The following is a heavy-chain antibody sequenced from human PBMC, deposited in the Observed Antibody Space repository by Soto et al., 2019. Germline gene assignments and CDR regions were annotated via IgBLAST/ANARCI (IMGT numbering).Heavy chain of an antibody. CDR1: GGTFSSYA. Sequence: GASVKVSCKASGGTFSSYAISWVRQAPGQGLEWMGGIIPIFGTANYAQKFQGRVTITAGESTSTAYMELSSLRSEDTAVYYCARRRGGFGELSLYYYGMDVWGQGTTVTVSS. CDR2: IIPIFGTA. D-gene: IGHD3-10*01. V-gene: IGHV1-69*13. J-gene: IGHJ6*02. CDR3: ARRRGGFGELSLYYYGMDV.